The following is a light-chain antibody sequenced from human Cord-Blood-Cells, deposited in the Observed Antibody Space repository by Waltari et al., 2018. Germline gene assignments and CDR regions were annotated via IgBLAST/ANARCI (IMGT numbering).Light chain of an antibody. CDR2: DAS. Sequence: DIQMTQSPSTLSASVGDRVTITCRASQSISSWLAWYQQKPGKAPKLRIYDASSLESGVPSTFSGSRSGTEFTLTISSLQPDNFATYYSQPYNSYSPWTCGPVTKVEIK. CDR3: QPYNSYSPWT. V-gene: IGKV1-5*01. J-gene: IGKJ1*01. CDR1: QSISSW.